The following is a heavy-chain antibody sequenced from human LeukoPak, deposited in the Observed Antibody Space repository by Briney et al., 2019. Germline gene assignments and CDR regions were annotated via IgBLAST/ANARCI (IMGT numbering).Heavy chain of an antibody. D-gene: IGHD6-13*01. CDR2: ISSSSRYM. V-gene: IGHV3-21*06. J-gene: IGHJ4*02. CDR3: ARVSTAVSLAIDY. Sequence: NAGGSLRLSCAASGFTFSNYNMNWARQAPGKGLEWVSVISSSSRYMYYADSVKGRFTISRDNAKNSLYLQMNSLRAEDTAVYYCARVSTAVSLAIDYWGQGTLVTVSS. CDR1: GFTFSNYN.